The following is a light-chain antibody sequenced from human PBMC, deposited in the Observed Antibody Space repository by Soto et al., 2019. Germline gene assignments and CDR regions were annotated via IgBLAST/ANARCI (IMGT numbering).Light chain of an antibody. V-gene: IGKV1-9*01. CDR1: QGISSY. CDR3: QQLNSYPFLT. CDR2: AAS. J-gene: IGKJ4*01. Sequence: DIQLTQSPSFLSASVGDRVTITCRASQGISSYLAWYQQKPGKAPKLLIYAASTLQSGVPSRFSGSGSGTEFTRTISSLQPEDFATYYCQQLNSYPFLTFGGGTKVEIK.